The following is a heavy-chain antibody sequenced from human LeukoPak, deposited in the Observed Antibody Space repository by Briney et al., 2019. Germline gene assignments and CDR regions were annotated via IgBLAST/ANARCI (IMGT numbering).Heavy chain of an antibody. CDR1: GFTFSSYG. Sequence: GGSLRLSCAASGFTFSSYGMHWVRQAPGKGLEWVAVISYDGSNKYYADSVKGRFTISRDNSKNTLYLQMNSLRAEDTAMYYCASADSIAAALDYWGQGTLVTVSS. CDR2: ISYDGSNK. D-gene: IGHD6-13*01. J-gene: IGHJ4*02. CDR3: ASADSIAAALDY. V-gene: IGHV3-30*03.